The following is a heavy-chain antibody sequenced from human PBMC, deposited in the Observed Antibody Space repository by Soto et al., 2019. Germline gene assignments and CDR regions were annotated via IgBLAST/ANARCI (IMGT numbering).Heavy chain of an antibody. CDR3: ARDLGDDCSDADCYVGYFAY. J-gene: IGHJ4*02. CDR1: GYAFTGFY. CDR2: INPISGGT. Sequence: ASVKVSCKASGYAFTGFYIHWVRQAPGQGLEWMGWINPISGGTNYAQKFQGRVTVTRDTSINTAYMELSRLRSDDTAVYYCARDLGDDCSDADCYVGYFAYWGQGTLVTV. D-gene: IGHD2-2*01. V-gene: IGHV1-2*02.